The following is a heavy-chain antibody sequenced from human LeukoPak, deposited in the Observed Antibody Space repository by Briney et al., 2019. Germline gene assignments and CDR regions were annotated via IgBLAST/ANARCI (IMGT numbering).Heavy chain of an antibody. J-gene: IGHJ4*02. D-gene: IGHD3-22*01. CDR2: IYSGGSI. V-gene: IGHV3-53*01. Sequence: PGGSLRLSCAASGFTVSSNYMSWVRQAPGKGLEWVSVIYSGGSIYYADSVKGRFTISRDNSKNTLYLQMNSLRAEDTAVYYCARIDSSGYSYYFDYWGQGTLVTVSS. CDR3: ARIDSSGYSYYFDY. CDR1: GFTVSSNY.